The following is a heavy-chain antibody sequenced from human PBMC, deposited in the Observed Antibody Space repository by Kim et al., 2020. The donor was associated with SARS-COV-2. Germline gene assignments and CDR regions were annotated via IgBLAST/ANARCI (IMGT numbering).Heavy chain of an antibody. V-gene: IGHV4-34*01. CDR1: GGSFSGYY. CDR3: ARVGWVPAAAFDY. J-gene: IGHJ4*02. CDR2: INHSGST. Sequence: SETLSLTCAVYGGSFSGYYWSWIRQPPGKGLEWIGEINHSGSTNYNPSLKSRVTISVDTSKNQFSLKLSSVTAADTAVYYCARVGWVPAAAFDYWGQGTL. D-gene: IGHD2-2*01.